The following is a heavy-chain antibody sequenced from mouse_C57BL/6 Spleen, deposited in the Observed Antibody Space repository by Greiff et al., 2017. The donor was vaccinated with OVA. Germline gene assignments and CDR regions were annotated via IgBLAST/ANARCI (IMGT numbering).Heavy chain of an antibody. V-gene: IGHV14-4*01. J-gene: IGHJ1*03. CDR3: TTGGSSFYWYFEV. D-gene: IGHD1-1*01. CDR1: GFNIKDDY. CDR2: IDPENGDT. Sequence: EVQGVESGAELVRPGASVKLSCTASGFNIKDDYMHWVKQRPEQGLEWIGWIDPENGDTEYASKFQGKATITADTSSNTAYLQLSSLTSEDTAVYYCTTGGSSFYWYFEVWGTGTTVTVSS.